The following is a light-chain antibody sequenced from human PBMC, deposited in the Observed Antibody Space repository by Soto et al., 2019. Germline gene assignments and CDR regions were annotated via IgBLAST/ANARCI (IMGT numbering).Light chain of an antibody. CDR1: GSNISGNY. CDR2: ETN. J-gene: IGLJ1*01. CDR3: ASWDNSLSDGRV. V-gene: IGLV1-51*02. Sequence: QSVLTQPPSVSAAPGQTVTISCSGSGSNISGNYVSWYQHLPGAAPKLLIFETNRRPPGIPDRFSGSKSGTSATLGITGLQTADEGDDYCASWDNSLSDGRVFGPGTKLTVL.